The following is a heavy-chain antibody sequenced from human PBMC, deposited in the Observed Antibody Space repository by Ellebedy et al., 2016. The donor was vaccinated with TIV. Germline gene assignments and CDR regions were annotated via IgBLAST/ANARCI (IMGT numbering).Heavy chain of an antibody. CDR1: GGSITNISFY. Sequence: SETLSLTCTVSGGSITNISFYWGWIRQPPGKGLEWIGNIYYSGSTYDNPSLRRRVPISVDTSKNQFSLKLSSVTAADTAVYYCARRRVGYYDSSDNYTSYYFDSWGQGTLVTVSS. V-gene: IGHV4-39*01. D-gene: IGHD3-22*01. CDR2: IYYSGST. CDR3: ARRRVGYYDSSDNYTSYYFDS. J-gene: IGHJ4*02.